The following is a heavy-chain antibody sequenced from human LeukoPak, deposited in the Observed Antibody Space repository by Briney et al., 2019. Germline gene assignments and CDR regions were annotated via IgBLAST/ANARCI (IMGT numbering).Heavy chain of an antibody. CDR1: GGSISSGRYY. CDR2: IYTSGST. Sequence: SETLSLTCTVSGGSISSGRYYWSWIRQPAGKGLEWIGRIYTSGSTNYNPSLKCRVTISVDTPKNQFSLKLSSVTAADTAVYYCARGEQVSGLLWFGDAFDIWGQGTMVTVSS. J-gene: IGHJ3*02. D-gene: IGHD3-10*01. CDR3: ARGEQVSGLLWFGDAFDI. V-gene: IGHV4-61*02.